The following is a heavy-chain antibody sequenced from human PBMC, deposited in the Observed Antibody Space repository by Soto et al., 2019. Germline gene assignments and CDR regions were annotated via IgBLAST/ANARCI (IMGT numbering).Heavy chain of an antibody. D-gene: IGHD3-3*01. CDR2: INPDNGNT. CDR1: GFSFSPHK. CDR3: TREYGATDNYTAFDM. V-gene: IGHV1-3*01. Sequence: QVHLVQSGAEVKKPGSSVQGSCSATGFSFSPHKMLWMRQAPGHSLAWMGSINPDNGNTLYSQTFQGRLTITRDTSANTVYMELSSLRSEDKAGYYCTREYGATDNYTAFDMWGQGTMVTVSP. J-gene: IGHJ3*02.